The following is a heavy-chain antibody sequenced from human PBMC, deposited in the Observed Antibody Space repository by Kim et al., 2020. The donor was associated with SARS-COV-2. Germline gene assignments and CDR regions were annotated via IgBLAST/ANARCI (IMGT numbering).Heavy chain of an antibody. J-gene: IGHJ2*01. V-gene: IGHV1-69*01. CDR3: ARDPYIAVAGTWYFDL. Sequence: KFQGRVTITADESTSTAYMELSSLRSEDTAVYYCARDPYIAVAGTWYFDLWGRGTLVTVSS. D-gene: IGHD6-19*01.